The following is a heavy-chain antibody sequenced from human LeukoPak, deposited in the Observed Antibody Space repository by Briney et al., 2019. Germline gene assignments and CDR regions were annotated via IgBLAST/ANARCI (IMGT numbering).Heavy chain of an antibody. D-gene: IGHD6-19*01. CDR2: IIPIFGTA. J-gene: IGHJ5*02. Sequence: SVKVSCKASGGTFSSYAISWVRQAPGQGLEWMGGIIPIFGTANYAQKFQGRVTITADESTSTAYMELSSLRAEDTAVYYCARDQGGMAVAVVWFDPWGQGTLVTVSS. CDR3: ARDQGGMAVAVVWFDP. CDR1: GGTFSSYA. V-gene: IGHV1-69*13.